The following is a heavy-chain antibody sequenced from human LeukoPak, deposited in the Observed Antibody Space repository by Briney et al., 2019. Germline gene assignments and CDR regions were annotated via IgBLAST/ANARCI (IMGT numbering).Heavy chain of an antibody. J-gene: IGHJ4*02. CDR1: GYTFTSYA. CDR3: ASGRFGELFPVQGY. Sequence: ASVKVSCTASGYTFTSYAMNWVRQAPGQGLEWMGWINTNTGNPTYAQGFTGRFVFSLDTSVSTAYLQISSLKAEDTAVYYCASGRFGELFPVQGYWGQGTLVTVSS. D-gene: IGHD3-10*01. CDR2: INTNTGNP. V-gene: IGHV7-4-1*02.